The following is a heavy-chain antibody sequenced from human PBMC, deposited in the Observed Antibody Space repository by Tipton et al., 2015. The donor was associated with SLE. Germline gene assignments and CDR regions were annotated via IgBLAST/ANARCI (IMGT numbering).Heavy chain of an antibody. CDR2: ISYAGTNK. J-gene: IGHJ4*02. D-gene: IGHD4-11*01. Sequence: SLRLSCAASGFTFSDYTMHWVRQAPGMGLEWVAVISYAGTNKYHAGSVKGRFTISRNNSKNTLDLQMNGLRAEDMAVYYCARGLTSSNALFYFDYWGRGTLVTVSS. CDR1: GFTFSDYT. CDR3: ARGLTSSNALFYFDY. V-gene: IGHV3-30*04.